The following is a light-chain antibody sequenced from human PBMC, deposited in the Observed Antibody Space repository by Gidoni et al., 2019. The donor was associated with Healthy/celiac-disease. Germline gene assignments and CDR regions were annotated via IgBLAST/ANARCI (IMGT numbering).Light chain of an antibody. V-gene: IGKV3-20*01. Sequence: IVLTQSPGTLSLSPGERATLSCSASQSVSSSYLAWYQQKPGQAPRLIIYGASSRATGIPDRFSGSGSGTDFTLTISRLEPEDVAVYYCQQYGSSQITFXQXTRLEIK. CDR3: QQYGSSQIT. J-gene: IGKJ5*01. CDR2: GAS. CDR1: QSVSSSY.